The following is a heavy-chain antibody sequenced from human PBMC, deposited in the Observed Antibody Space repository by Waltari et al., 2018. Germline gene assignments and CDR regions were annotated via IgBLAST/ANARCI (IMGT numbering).Heavy chain of an antibody. CDR3: ARKYYDSSGYWYYYGMDV. J-gene: IGHJ6*02. CDR1: GYTFTSYA. Sequence: QVQLVQSGAEVKKPGASAKVSCKASGYTFTSYAMHWVRQAPGQRLEWMGWINAGNGNTKYSQKFQGRVTITRDTSASTAYMELSSLRSEDTAVYYCARKYYDSSGYWYYYGMDVWGQGTTVTVSS. D-gene: IGHD3-22*01. V-gene: IGHV1-3*01. CDR2: INAGNGNT.